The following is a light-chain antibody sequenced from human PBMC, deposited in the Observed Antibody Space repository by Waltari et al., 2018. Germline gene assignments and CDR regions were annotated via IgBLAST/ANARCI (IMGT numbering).Light chain of an antibody. CDR3: QQYYSTPPYT. J-gene: IGKJ2*01. V-gene: IGKV4-1*01. Sequence: DIVMTQSTDSLAVSLGERATIHCKSSQSVLYSSNNKNYLAWYQQKPGQPPKLLIYWASTRESGVPDRFSGSGSGTDFTLTISSLQAEDVAVYYCQQYYSTPPYTFGQGTKLEIK. CDR2: WAS. CDR1: QSVLYSSNNKNY.